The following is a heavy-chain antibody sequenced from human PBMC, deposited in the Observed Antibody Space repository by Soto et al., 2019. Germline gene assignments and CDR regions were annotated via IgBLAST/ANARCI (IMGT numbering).Heavy chain of an antibody. CDR3: ASQQWRAPV. D-gene: IGHD6-19*01. J-gene: IGHJ4*02. V-gene: IGHV3-30*03. CDR2: ISFDGHDQ. CDR1: GFPFSNYG. Sequence: QVQLVESGGGVVEPGRSLRLSCAASGFPFSNYGMHWVRQAPGKGLEWMAVISFDGHDQDYADSVKVRFTISRDNSNSNHYRWINSLRAEETVVYYLASQQWRAPVWGEGTLVTVS.